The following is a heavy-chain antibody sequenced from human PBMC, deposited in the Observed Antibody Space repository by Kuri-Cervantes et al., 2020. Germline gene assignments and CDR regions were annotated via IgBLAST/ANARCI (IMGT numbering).Heavy chain of an antibody. V-gene: IGHV1-46*01. J-gene: IGHJ4*02. CDR2: INPSGGST. Sequence: ASVKVSCKASGYTFITYYIHWVRQAPGQGLEWMGIINPSGGSTSYAQKFQDRVTMTRDTSISTAYMELSRLRSDDTAVYYCARVAEMATIRYFDYWGQGTLVTVSS. CDR1: GYTFITYY. CDR3: ARVAEMATIRYFDY. D-gene: IGHD5-24*01.